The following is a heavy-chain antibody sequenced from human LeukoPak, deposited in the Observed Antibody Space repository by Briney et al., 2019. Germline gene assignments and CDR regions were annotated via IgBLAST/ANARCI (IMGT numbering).Heavy chain of an antibody. CDR1: GFTFSSYS. V-gene: IGHV3-7*05. D-gene: IGHD2-15*01. CDR3: ARDYCSGVTCYSGY. CDR2: IKQDASEK. Sequence: GGSLRLSCAASGFTFSSYSTNWVRQAPGKGLEWVANIKQDASEKYYVDSVKGRFTISRDNAENSLYLQMNSLRAADTAVYYCARDYCSGVTCYSGYWGQGTLVTVSS. J-gene: IGHJ4*02.